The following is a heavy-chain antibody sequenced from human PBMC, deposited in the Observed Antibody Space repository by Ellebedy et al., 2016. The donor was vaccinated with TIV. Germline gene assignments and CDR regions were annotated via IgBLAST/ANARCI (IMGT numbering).Heavy chain of an antibody. CDR3: ARERGWAATAYDY. CDR2: IYFTGST. CDR1: GDSVRSGDYY. D-gene: IGHD6-13*01. V-gene: IGHV4-61*08. Sequence: MPSETLSLTCTVSGDSVRSGDYYWSWIRQPPGKGLEWLGYIYFTGSTNYIPPLKSRVTISIDTSKNQFSLKLRSVTAADTAVYYCARERGWAATAYDYWGQGTLVTVSS. J-gene: IGHJ4*02.